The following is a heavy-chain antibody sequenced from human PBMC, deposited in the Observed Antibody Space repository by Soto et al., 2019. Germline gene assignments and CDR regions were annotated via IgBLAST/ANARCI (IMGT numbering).Heavy chain of an antibody. Sequence: GGSLRLSCAASGFTFNDYALSWVRQAPGKGLEWVSTISGGDTYYADSVTGRFTISRDSSNNLLYLRMSSLRVEDTAVYYCASYVRGPAFYLDSWGQGTLVTVSS. J-gene: IGHJ4*02. CDR2: ISGGDT. CDR3: ASYVRGPAFYLDS. V-gene: IGHV3-23*01. CDR1: GFTFNDYA. D-gene: IGHD3-10*02.